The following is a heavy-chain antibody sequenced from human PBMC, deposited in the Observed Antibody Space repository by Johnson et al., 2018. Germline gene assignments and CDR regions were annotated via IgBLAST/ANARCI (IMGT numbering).Heavy chain of an antibody. Sequence: VQLVESGGGLAEPGGSLRLSCAASGFSFRNAWMNWVRQAPGKGLEWVSAISNSGGNTFYADSVKGRFTISRDNSKNTLYLQMNTLGAENTAVYYCAKDRHSSGWLAEYFQHWGQGTLVTVSS. CDR3: AKDRHSSGWLAEYFQH. D-gene: IGHD6-19*01. J-gene: IGHJ1*01. CDR2: ISNSGGNT. CDR1: GFSFRNAW. V-gene: IGHV3-23*04.